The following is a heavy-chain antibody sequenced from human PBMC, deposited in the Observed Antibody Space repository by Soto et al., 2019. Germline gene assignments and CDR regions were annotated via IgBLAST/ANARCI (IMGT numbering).Heavy chain of an antibody. D-gene: IGHD3-22*01. CDR2: IIPIFGTA. J-gene: IGHJ6*02. Sequence: ASVKVSCKASGGTFSSYAISWVRQAPGQGLEWMGGIIPIFGTANYAQKFQGRVTITADESTSTAYMELSSLRSEDTAVYYCASPINTEDYYYGMDVWGQGTTVTVSS. CDR1: GGTFSSYA. V-gene: IGHV1-69*13. CDR3: ASPINTEDYYYGMDV.